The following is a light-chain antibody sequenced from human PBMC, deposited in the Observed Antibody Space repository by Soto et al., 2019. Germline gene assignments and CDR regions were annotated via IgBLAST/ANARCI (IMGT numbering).Light chain of an antibody. CDR1: SSDVGTYNL. V-gene: IGLV2-23*01. J-gene: IGLJ2*01. Sequence: QSALTQPASVSGSPGQSITISCTGTSSDVGTYNLVSWHQHHPGKAPKLIIYEGSKRPSGVSNRFSGSKSGNTASLTISGLQAEDEADYYCCSFAVGSNLVFGGGTKVTVL. CDR2: EGS. CDR3: CSFAVGSNLV.